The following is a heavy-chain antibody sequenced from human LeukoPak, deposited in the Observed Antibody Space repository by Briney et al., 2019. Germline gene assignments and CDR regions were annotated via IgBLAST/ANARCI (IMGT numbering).Heavy chain of an antibody. J-gene: IGHJ4*02. D-gene: IGHD2-2*01. CDR2: IINSGGT. V-gene: IGHV3-23*01. CDR3: AKGKCSSTSCYLSYYFDY. CDR1: GFTFSTYA. Sequence: GGSLRLSCAASGFTFSTYAMSWVRQAPGKGLEWVSTIINSGGTYYADSVKGRFTISRDNSKNTLYLQMNSLRAEDTAVYYCAKGKCSSTSCYLSYYFDYWGQGTLVTVSS.